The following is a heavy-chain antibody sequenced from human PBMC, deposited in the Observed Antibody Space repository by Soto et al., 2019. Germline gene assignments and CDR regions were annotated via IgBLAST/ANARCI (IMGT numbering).Heavy chain of an antibody. D-gene: IGHD5-12*01. J-gene: IGHJ4*02. Sequence: EVHLVESGGTLVQPGASLRLSCAASGFTISSYWMSWVRQAPGKGLEWVANIKQDGSERYYMGSVNGRFTISRDNAKNSLYLHTSSLSVAGTAVYYCARWDNRYDLGGQGTLVTIFS. V-gene: IGHV3-7*01. CDR2: IKQDGSER. CDR1: GFTISSYW. CDR3: ARWDNRYDL.